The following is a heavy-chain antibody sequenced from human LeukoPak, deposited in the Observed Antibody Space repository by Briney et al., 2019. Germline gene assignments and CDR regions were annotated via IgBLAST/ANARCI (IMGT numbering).Heavy chain of an antibody. Sequence: GGSLRLSCAASGFTFDDYAMHWVRQAPGKGLEWVSGISWNSGSIGYADSVKGRFTISRDNAKNSLYLQMNSQRAEDTALYYCAKDSHRDTYYYDSSGYYYCDYWGQGTLVTVSS. CDR1: GFTFDDYA. J-gene: IGHJ4*02. D-gene: IGHD3-22*01. V-gene: IGHV3-9*01. CDR2: ISWNSGSI. CDR3: AKDSHRDTYYYDSSGYYYCDY.